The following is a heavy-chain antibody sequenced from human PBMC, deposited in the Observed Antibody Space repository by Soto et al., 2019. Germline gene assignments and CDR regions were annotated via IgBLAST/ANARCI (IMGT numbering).Heavy chain of an antibody. J-gene: IGHJ4*02. D-gene: IGHD6-19*01. CDR1: GYTFTSYA. CDR2: VNPGGGST. CDR3: AGTPGIAVAGLDY. V-gene: IGHV1-46*03. Sequence: GASVKVSCKASGYTFTSYAMHWVRQAPGQGLEWMGVVNPGGGSTSYAQKFQGRVTMTRDTSTSTVYMELSSLRSEDTAVYYCAGTPGIAVAGLDYWGQGTLVTVSS.